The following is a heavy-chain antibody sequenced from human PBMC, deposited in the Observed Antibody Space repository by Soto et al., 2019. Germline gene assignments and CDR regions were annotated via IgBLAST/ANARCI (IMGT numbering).Heavy chain of an antibody. CDR3: TRDTTAPPHSSGWYNEFQFDY. CDR1: GFTFSNAW. J-gene: IGHJ4*02. CDR2: IKSKPDAGTT. Sequence: EVQLVESGGGLVKPGGSLRLSCAASGFTFSNAWMSWVRQAPGKGLEWVGRIKSKPDAGTTDYAAPVKGRCTISRDDSKNTLYLQMNSLKTEDTAVYYCTRDTTAPPHSSGWYNEFQFDYWGQGTLVTVSS. V-gene: IGHV3-15*01. D-gene: IGHD6-19*01.